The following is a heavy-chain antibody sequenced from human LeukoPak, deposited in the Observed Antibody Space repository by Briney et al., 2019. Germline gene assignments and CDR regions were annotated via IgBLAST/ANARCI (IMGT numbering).Heavy chain of an antibody. J-gene: IGHJ4*02. V-gene: IGHV3-66*01. D-gene: IGHD6-13*01. CDR3: ARGSSSWYSAFDY. CDR1: GFTVSSNY. CDR2: IYSGGST. Sequence: GGSLRLSCAASGFTVSSNYMSWVRQAPGKGLEGVSVIYSGGSTYYADSVKGRFTISRDNSKNTLYLQMNSLRAEDTAVYYCARGSSSWYSAFDYWGQGTLVTVSS.